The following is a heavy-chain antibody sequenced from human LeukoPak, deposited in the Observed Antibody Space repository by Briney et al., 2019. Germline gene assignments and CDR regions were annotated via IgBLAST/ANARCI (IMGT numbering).Heavy chain of an antibody. J-gene: IGHJ4*02. CDR3: ASRPGGSSWYSLV. CDR1: GFTFSNYV. V-gene: IGHV3-30-3*01. Sequence: GGSLRLSCAASGFTFSNYVIHWVRQAPGKGLEWVAVISYDGSKKYYADSVKGRFTISRDNSKNSLYLQMNSLRAEDTAVYYCASRPGGSSWYSLVWGQGTLVTVSS. CDR2: ISYDGSKK. D-gene: IGHD6-13*01.